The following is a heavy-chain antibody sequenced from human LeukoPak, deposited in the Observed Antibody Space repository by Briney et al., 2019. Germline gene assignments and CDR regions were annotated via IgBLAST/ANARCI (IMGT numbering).Heavy chain of an antibody. CDR3: AKETTGSGSYNYDY. Sequence: GGSLRLSCAASGFTFSSYAMSWVRQAPGKGLKWVSAISGSGGSTYYADSVKGRFTISRDNSKNTLYLQMNSLRAEDTAVYYCAKETTGSGSYNYDYWGQGTLVTVSS. J-gene: IGHJ4*02. D-gene: IGHD3-10*01. CDR1: GFTFSSYA. V-gene: IGHV3-23*01. CDR2: ISGSGGST.